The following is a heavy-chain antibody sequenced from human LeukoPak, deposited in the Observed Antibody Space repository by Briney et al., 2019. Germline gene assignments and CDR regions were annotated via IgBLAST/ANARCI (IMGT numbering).Heavy chain of an antibody. D-gene: IGHD3-22*01. CDR3: ARVGDYYDSSGYYYSHDY. V-gene: IGHV4-59*11. Sequence: PSETLSLTCTASGGSISSHYWSWIRQPPGKGLEWIGYIYYSGTTNYNPSLKSRVTISVDTSKNQFSLKLSSVTAADTAVYYCARVGDYYDSSGYYYSHDYWGQGTLVTVSS. CDR2: IYYSGTT. J-gene: IGHJ4*02. CDR1: GGSISSHY.